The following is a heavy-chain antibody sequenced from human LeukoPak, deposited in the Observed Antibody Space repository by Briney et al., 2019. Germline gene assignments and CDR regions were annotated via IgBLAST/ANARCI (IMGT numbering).Heavy chain of an antibody. CDR1: GDNFIGYY. D-gene: IGHD6-19*01. CDR2: INPGNGGI. J-gene: IGHJ4*02. V-gene: IGHV1-2*02. CDR3: AKVAVSGWYSGGNFDY. Sequence: ASVKVSCKASGDNFIGYYIHWVRQAPGQGLEWMGWINPGNGGISYAQKFQGRVTMTRDTSINTAYMDLNSLTSDDTAVYYCAKVAVSGWYSGGNFDYWGQGTLVTVSS.